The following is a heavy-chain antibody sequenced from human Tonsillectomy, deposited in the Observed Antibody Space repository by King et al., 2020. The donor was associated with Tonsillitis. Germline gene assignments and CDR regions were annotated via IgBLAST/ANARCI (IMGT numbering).Heavy chain of an antibody. V-gene: IGHV1-18*01. CDR2: ISAYNGYT. Sequence: QLVQSGAEVKKPGASVKVSCKASGYIYTSYGISWMRQAPGQGLEWMGWISAYNGYTNYAQKIQGRVSMTTDTSTSTAYMELRSLRSDDTAVYYCARDRIGVAGTNPHYWGQGTLVTVSS. D-gene: IGHD6-19*01. J-gene: IGHJ4*02. CDR1: GYIYTSYG. CDR3: ARDRIGVAGTNPHY.